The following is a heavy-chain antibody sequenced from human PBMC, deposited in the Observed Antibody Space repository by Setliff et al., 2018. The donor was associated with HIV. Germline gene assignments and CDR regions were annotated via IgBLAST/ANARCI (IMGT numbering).Heavy chain of an antibody. CDR2: IYSSGTT. Sequence: SETLSLTCRVSGVSISRGGYYWTWVRHHPGKALEWIGYIYSSGTTYYNPSLTGRILMSVDVSRNEFSLTLRSVIAADTAIYYCVRETLYSYVDVWGKGTTVTVTS. CDR3: VRETLYSYVDV. V-gene: IGHV4-31*03. J-gene: IGHJ6*04. CDR1: GVSISRGGYY. D-gene: IGHD3-16*01.